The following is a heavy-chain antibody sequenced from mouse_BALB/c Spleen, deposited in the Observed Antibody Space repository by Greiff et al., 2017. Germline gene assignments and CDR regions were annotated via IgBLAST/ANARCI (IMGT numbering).Heavy chain of an antibody. Sequence: QVQLQQPGAELVKPGASVKLSCKASGYTFTSYWMHWVKQRPGQGLEWIGEIDPSDSYTNYNQKFKGKATLTVDKSSSTAYMQLSSLTSEDSAVYYCARRGAYGSTKKYFDVWGAGTTVTVSS. CDR3: ARRGAYGSTKKYFDV. CDR1: GYTFTSYW. V-gene: IGHV1-69*02. D-gene: IGHD1-1*01. J-gene: IGHJ1*01. CDR2: IDPSDSYT.